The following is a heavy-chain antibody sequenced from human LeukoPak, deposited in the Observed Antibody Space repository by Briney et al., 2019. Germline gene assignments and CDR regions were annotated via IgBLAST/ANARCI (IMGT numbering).Heavy chain of an antibody. CDR1: GFTFSSYE. D-gene: IGHD2-2*01. V-gene: IGHV3-48*03. Sequence: GGSLRLSCAASGFTFSSYEMNWVRQAPGKGLEWVSYISSSGSTIYYADSVKGRFTISRDNAENSLYLQMNSLRAEDTAVYYCARDSKAIDAFDIWGQGTMVTVSS. CDR3: ARDSKAIDAFDI. J-gene: IGHJ3*02. CDR2: ISSSGSTI.